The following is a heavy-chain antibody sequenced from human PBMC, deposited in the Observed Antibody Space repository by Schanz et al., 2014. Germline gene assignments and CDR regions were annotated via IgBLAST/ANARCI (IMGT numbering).Heavy chain of an antibody. J-gene: IGHJ4*02. CDR2: ISNDGSIK. Sequence: QVQLLQFGGGVVQPGRSLRLSCAASGFTFSSYAMHWVRQAPGKGLEWVALISNDGSIKYYADSVEGRFTISRDNSRNTLYLQMNNLRAEDTAVYYCARDSRPNYDFLTAYYSIDYWGQGTLVTVSS. D-gene: IGHD3-9*01. V-gene: IGHV3-30-3*01. CDR1: GFTFSSYA. CDR3: ARDSRPNYDFLTAYYSIDY.